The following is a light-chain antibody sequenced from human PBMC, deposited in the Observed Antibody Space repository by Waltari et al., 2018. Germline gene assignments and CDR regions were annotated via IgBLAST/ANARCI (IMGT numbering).Light chain of an antibody. V-gene: IGLV2-14*01. J-gene: IGLJ2*01. CDR2: EVS. CDR3: SSYTSSSTLA. Sequence: QSALTQPASVSGSPGQSITISCTGTSSDVGGYNYVSWYQQHPAKAPKPMIYEVSNRSAGVTNRSAGSKSGNTASLTISGLQAEDDADYYCSSYTSSSTLAFGGGTKLTVL. CDR1: SSDVGGYNY.